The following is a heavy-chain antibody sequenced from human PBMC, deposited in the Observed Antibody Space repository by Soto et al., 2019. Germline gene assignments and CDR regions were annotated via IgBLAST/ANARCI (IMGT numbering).Heavy chain of an antibody. J-gene: IGHJ4*01. V-gene: IGHV3-21*01. CDR2: INGRSNYK. D-gene: IGHD3-16*02. Sequence: EVQLVESGGGLVKPGGSLRLSCATSGFMFSTYVMNWVLQAPGKGVEWVSSINGRSNYKYYANSVRGRFPISRDNAKNALFLQMSSLKAEYTAVYYCAREDVIAGETSAFDYWGHGTLVTVSS. CDR1: GFMFSTYV. CDR3: AREDVIAGETSAFDY.